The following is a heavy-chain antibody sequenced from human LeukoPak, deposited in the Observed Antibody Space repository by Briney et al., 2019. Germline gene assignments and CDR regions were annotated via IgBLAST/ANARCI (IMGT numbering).Heavy chain of an antibody. CDR1: GGSISSYY. CDR2: IYYSGGT. D-gene: IGHD3-16*02. CDR3: ARGSMITFGGVIGPFDY. V-gene: IGHV4-59*01. J-gene: IGHJ4*02. Sequence: SETLSLTCTVSGGSISSYYWTWIRQPPGKGLEWIGYIYYSGGTNYNPSLKSRVTISVDTSKDQFSLKLSSVAAADTAVYYCARGSMITFGGVIGPFDYWGQGTLVTVSS.